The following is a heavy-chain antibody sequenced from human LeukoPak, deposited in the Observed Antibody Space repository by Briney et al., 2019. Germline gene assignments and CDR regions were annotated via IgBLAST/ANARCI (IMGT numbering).Heavy chain of an antibody. CDR3: ARPPPYSSSYYDY. CDR2: INPGSGGT. CDR1: GSTFSSYY. Sequence: GASVKVSCKASGSTFSSYYMHWVRQAPGQELEWMGIINPGSGGTSYAQKFQGRVTMTRDTSTSTVYMELSGLTSEDTAVYYCARPPPYSSSYYDYWGQGTLVTVSS. D-gene: IGHD6-13*01. V-gene: IGHV1-46*01. J-gene: IGHJ4*02.